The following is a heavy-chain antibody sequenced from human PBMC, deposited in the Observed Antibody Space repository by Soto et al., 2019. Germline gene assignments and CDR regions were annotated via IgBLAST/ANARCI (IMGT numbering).Heavy chain of an antibody. CDR3: AKDSRDFWSGYYPHYMDV. V-gene: IGHV3-30*18. CDR2: ISYDGSNK. D-gene: IGHD3-3*01. J-gene: IGHJ6*03. Sequence: GGSLRLSCAASGFTFSSYGMHWVRQAPGKGLEWVAVISYDGSNKYYADSVKGRFTISRDNSKNTLYLQMNSLRAEDTAVYYCAKDSRDFWSGYYPHYMDVWGKGTTVTVSS. CDR1: GFTFSSYG.